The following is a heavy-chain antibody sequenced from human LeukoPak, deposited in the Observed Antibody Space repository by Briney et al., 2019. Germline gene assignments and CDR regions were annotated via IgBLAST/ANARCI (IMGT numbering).Heavy chain of an antibody. CDR1: GYRFTNYW. CDR2: IYPGDSDT. J-gene: IGHJ4*02. D-gene: IGHD4-17*01. V-gene: IGHV5-51*01. Sequence: RLGESLKISCKGSGYRFTNYWSGWGRQMPGKGLGWMGIIYPGDSDTRYSPSFQGQVTISADKSISTAYLQWSSLKASDSAMYYCARQHDYGDYDYWGQGTLVTVSS. CDR3: ARQHDYGDYDY.